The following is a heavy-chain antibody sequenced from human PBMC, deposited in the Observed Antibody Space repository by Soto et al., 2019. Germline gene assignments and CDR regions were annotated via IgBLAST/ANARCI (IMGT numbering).Heavy chain of an antibody. CDR2: IYPGDSDT. CDR3: ARQTGRGDNWFDP. D-gene: IGHD3-10*01. J-gene: IGHJ5*02. CDR1: GYSFTSYW. Sequence: EVQLVQSGAEVKKPGESLKISCKGSGYSFTSYWIGLVRQMPGKGLEWMGIIYPGDSDTRYSPSFQGQVTMSADKSISTAYRKGSSLKASDTAMYYFARQTGRGDNWFDPWGQGSLVTVSS. V-gene: IGHV5-51*01.